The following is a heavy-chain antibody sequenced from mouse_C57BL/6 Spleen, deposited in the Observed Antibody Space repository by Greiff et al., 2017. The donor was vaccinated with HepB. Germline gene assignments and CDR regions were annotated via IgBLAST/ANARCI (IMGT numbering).Heavy chain of an antibody. CDR2: ISYDGSN. V-gene: IGHV3-6*01. CDR1: GYSITSGYY. CDR3: AIGDDGYYIWFAY. D-gene: IGHD2-3*01. J-gene: IGHJ3*01. Sequence: EVQLQESGPGLVKPSQSLSLTCSVTGYSITSGYYWNWIRQFPGNKLEWMGYISYDGSNNYNPSLKNRISITRDTSKNQFFLKLNSVTTEDTATYYCAIGDDGYYIWFAYWGQGTLVTVSA.